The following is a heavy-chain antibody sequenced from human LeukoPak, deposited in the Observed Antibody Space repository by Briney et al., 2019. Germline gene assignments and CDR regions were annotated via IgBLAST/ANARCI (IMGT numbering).Heavy chain of an antibody. V-gene: IGHV3-21*01. CDR2: ISSSSSYI. D-gene: IGHD5-18*01. CDR3: STAMVTGY. J-gene: IGHJ4*02. CDR1: GFMFINYS. Sequence: GGSLRLSCTASGFMFINYSMNWVRQAPGKGLEWVSSISSSSSYIYYADSVKGRFTISRDNAKNSLYLQMNSLRAEDTAVYYCSTAMVTGYWGQGTLVTVSS.